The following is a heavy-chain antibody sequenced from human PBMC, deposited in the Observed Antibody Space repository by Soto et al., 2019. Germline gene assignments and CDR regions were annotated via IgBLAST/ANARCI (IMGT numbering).Heavy chain of an antibody. CDR1: GFTFSRYW. D-gene: IGHD5-18*01. J-gene: IGHJ4*02. Sequence: EVQLVGSGGGLVQPGGSLRLSCVASGFTFSRYWMNWVRQAPGKGLEWVANIKEDGTEINYVDSLKGRFTISRDNAKEWVYLQMTGLRAECLSVYFGAAMERWSDSNCWCQGIRVAVSS. CDR2: IKEDGTEI. V-gene: IGHV3-7*01. CDR3: AAMERWSDSNC.